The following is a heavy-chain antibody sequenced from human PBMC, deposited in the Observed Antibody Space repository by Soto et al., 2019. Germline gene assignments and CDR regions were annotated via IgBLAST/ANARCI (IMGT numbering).Heavy chain of an antibody. CDR1: GGTFSSYA. CDR3: ARGGVGLSSSYGYYYHYGMDV. Sequence: SVKVSCKASGGTFSSYAISWVRQAPGQGLEWMGGIIPIFGTANYAQKFQGRVTITADKSTSTAYMELSSLRSEDTAVYYCARGGVGLSSSYGYYYHYGMDVWGQGTTVTVSS. D-gene: IGHD2-2*01. V-gene: IGHV1-69*06. CDR2: IIPIFGTA. J-gene: IGHJ6*02.